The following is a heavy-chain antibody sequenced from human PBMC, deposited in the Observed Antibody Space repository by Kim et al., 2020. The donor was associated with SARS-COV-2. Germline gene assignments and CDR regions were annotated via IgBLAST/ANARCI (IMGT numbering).Heavy chain of an antibody. CDR2: IYDSGST. CDR3: ARDSDMVRGRILVY. J-gene: IGHJ4*02. CDR1: GGSISSGGYY. D-gene: IGHD3-10*01. Sequence: SETLSLTCTVSGGSISSGGYYWSWIRQHPGKGLEGIGYIYDSGSTYYNPSLKSRVTIAVDTSKNQFSLKLSSVTAADTAVYYCARDSDMVRGRILVYWGKETLFPVSS. V-gene: IGHV4-31*03.